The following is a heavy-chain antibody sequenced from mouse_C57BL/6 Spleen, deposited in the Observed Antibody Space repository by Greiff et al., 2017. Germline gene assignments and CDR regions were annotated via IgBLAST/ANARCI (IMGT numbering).Heavy chain of an antibody. CDR1: GYTFTSYW. D-gene: IGHD2-1*01. Sequence: QVQLQQPGAELVRPGSSVKLSCKASGYTFTSYWLDWVKQRPGQGLEWIGNIYPSDSETHYNQKFKDKATLTVDKSSSTAYMQLSSLTSEDSAVYYGARWGNYDGYAMDYWGQGTSVTVSS. J-gene: IGHJ4*01. CDR2: IYPSDSET. CDR3: ARWGNYDGYAMDY. V-gene: IGHV1-61*01.